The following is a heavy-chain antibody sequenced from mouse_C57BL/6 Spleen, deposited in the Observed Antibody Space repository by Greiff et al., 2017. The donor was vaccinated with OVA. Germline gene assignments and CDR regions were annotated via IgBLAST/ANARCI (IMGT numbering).Heavy chain of an antibody. V-gene: IGHV1-15*01. CDR3: TRRDIVTFDY. CDR2: IDPETGGT. D-gene: IGHD2-5*01. J-gene: IGHJ2*01. CDR1: GYTFTDYE. Sequence: QVQLQQSGAELVRPGASVTLSCKASGYTFTDYEMHWVKQTPVHGLEWIGAIDPETGGTAYNQKFKGKAILTADKSSSTAYMELRSLTSEDSAVYYCTRRDIVTFDYWGQGTTLTVSS.